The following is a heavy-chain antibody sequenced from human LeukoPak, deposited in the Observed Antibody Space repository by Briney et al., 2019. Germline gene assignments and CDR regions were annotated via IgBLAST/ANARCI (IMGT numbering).Heavy chain of an antibody. V-gene: IGHV1-18*01. CDR3: ARNTYDFWSGYSPGAFDI. J-gene: IGHJ3*02. CDR1: GYTFTSYG. CDR2: ISAYNGNT. Sequence: GASVKVSCKASGYTFTSYGISWVRQAPGQGLEWMGWISAYNGNTNYAQKLQGRVTMTTDTSTSTAYMELRSLRSDDTAVYYCARNTYDFWSGYSPGAFDIWGQGTMVTVSS. D-gene: IGHD3-3*01.